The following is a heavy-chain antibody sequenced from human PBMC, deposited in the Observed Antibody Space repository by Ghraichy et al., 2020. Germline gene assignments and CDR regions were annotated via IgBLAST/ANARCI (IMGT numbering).Heavy chain of an antibody. Sequence: GESLNISCAASGFTFSSYGMHWVRQVPGKGLEWVAFIWYDGSNKYYTDSVKGRFTISRDNSRDMLYLQMNSLRAEDTAMYYCARDPGEVTSPFNWFDPWGQGTLVTVSS. V-gene: IGHV3-33*01. J-gene: IGHJ5*02. CDR1: GFTFSSYG. D-gene: IGHD4-17*01. CDR3: ARDPGEVTSPFNWFDP. CDR2: IWYDGSNK.